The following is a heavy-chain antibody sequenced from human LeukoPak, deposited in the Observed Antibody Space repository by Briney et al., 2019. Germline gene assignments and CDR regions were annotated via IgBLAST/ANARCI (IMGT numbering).Heavy chain of an antibody. CDR3: ARPPNTSYYGSGRGFFDL. V-gene: IGHV4-39*01. CDR1: GGSISSSAYY. CDR2: IYYSGST. Sequence: SETLSLTCTVSGGSISSSAYYWGWIRQSPGKGLEWMGSIYYSGSTYYSPSLKSRVIISVDTSKNQFSLKLNSVTAADTAVYYCARPPNTSYYGSGRGFFDLWGRGTLVTVSS. D-gene: IGHD3-10*01. J-gene: IGHJ2*01.